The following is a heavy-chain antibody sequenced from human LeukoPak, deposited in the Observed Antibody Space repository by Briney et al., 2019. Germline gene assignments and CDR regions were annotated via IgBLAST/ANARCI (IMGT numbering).Heavy chain of an antibody. J-gene: IGHJ4*02. CDR2: INPSAGST. CDR1: GYTFTSHY. V-gene: IGHV1-46*01. CDR3: AAPGASGFVGNFWSGPLDF. D-gene: IGHD3-3*01. Sequence: GASVKVSCRASGYTFTSHYMHWVRQAPGQGLEWMGIINPSAGSTSYPQKFQGRATMTRDTSTSTVYMELSSLRSEDTAVYYCAAPGASGFVGNFWSGPLDFWGQGTPVTVSS.